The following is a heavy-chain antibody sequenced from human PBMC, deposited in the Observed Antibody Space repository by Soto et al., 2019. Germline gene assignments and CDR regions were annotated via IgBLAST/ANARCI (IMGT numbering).Heavy chain of an antibody. D-gene: IGHD2-21*01. V-gene: IGHV3-30-3*01. J-gene: IGHJ5*02. CDR3: AREKGEGFDP. CDR2: ISYDGSNK. Sequence: QVQLVESGGGVVQPGRSLRLSCAASGFTFSSYAMHWVRQAPGKGLEWVAVISYDGSNKYYADSVKGRFTISRDNSKNTLYLQMNSLRAEDTAVDYCAREKGEGFDPWGEGTLVTVSS. CDR1: GFTFSSYA.